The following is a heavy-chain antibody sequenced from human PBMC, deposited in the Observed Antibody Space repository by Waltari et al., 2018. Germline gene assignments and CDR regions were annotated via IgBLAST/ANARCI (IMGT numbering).Heavy chain of an antibody. J-gene: IGHJ3*02. CDR2: RRYDGSNK. V-gene: IGHV3-30*02. CDR1: GFTFSSYG. CDR3: AKDPYYYDSSGYYPSI. D-gene: IGHD3-22*01. Sequence: QVQLVESGGGVVQPGGSLRRSCAAPGFTFSSYGMHWVRQAPGKGLEGVAFRRYDGSNKYYADSVKGRFTISRDNSKNTLYLQMNSLRAEDTAVYYCAKDPYYYDSSGYYPSIWGQGTMVTVSS.